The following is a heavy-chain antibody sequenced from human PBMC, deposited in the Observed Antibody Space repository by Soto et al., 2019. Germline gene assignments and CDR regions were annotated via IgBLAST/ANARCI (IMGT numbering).Heavy chain of an antibody. CDR2: VYYSGGT. CDR3: AGNHRYNSGGYES. J-gene: IGHJ5*01. D-gene: IGHD6-19*01. V-gene: IGHV4-59*01. Sequence: QVQLQESGPGLVKPSETLSLTCTVSGGSISSYYWTWIRQPPGKGLEWIGYVYYSGGTNYNPSPQHRVTISVDTSKSQFSLNLSSVPAADPAVYYCAGNHRYNSGGYESWGQGILVTVSS. CDR1: GGSISSYY.